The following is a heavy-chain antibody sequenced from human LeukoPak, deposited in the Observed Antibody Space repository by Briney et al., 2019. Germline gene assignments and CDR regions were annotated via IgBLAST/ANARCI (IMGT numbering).Heavy chain of an antibody. CDR1: GFTFSNYA. D-gene: IGHD4-17*01. CDR3: ARAPTVTAESAFGY. V-gene: IGHV3-64*01. J-gene: IGHJ4*02. Sequence: SGGSLRLSCAASGFTFSNYAMHWVRQTPGKGLEYVSGINSNGGSTQYAYSVKGRFTISRENSKHTLYLQMGSLRTEDMAVYYCARAPTVTAESAFGYWGQGTLVTVSS. CDR2: INSNGGST.